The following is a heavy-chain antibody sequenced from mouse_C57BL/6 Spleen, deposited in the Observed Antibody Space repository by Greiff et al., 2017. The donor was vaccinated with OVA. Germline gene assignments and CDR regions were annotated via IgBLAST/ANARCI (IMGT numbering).Heavy chain of an antibody. CDR2: INYDGSST. CDR1: GFTFSDYY. J-gene: IGHJ2*01. D-gene: IGHD1-1*01. V-gene: IGHV5-16*01. CDR3: ARAGLYYYGSSYFDY. Sequence: EVKLVESEGGLVQPGSSMKLSCTASGFTFSDYYMAWVRQVPEKGLEWVANINYDGSSTYYLDSLKSRFIISRDNAKNILYLQMSSLKSEDTATYYCARAGLYYYGSSYFDYWGQGTTLTVSS.